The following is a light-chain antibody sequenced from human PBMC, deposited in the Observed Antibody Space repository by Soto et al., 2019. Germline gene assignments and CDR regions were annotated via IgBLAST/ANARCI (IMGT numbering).Light chain of an antibody. J-gene: IGKJ1*01. CDR2: SAS. Sequence: EIVLTQSPATLSLSPGERAPLSCRASQSVDSYLAWYQQKPGQAPRLLIHSASSRATGIPDRFSGSGTGTDFTLTISRLQPEDFAVYYGQQYSASPRTFGQGTKVDIK. V-gene: IGKV3-20*01. CDR3: QQYSASPRT. CDR1: QSVDSY.